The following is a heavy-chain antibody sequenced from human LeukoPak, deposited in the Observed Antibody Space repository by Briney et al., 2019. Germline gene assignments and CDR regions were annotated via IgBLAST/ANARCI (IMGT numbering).Heavy chain of an antibody. D-gene: IGHD6-13*01. CDR1: GYTFTSYD. CDR2: MNPNSGNT. J-gene: IGHJ5*02. V-gene: IGHV1-8*01. CDR3: ARGIAAAGTNWFDP. Sequence: ASVKVSCKASGYTFTSYDINWVRQATGQGLEWMGWMNPNSGNTGYAQKFQGRVTITADKSTSTAYMELSSLRSEDTAVYYCARGIAAAGTNWFDPWGQGTLVTVSS.